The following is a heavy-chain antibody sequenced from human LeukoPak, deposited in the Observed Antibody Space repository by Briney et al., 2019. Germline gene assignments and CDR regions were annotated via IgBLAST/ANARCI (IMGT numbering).Heavy chain of an antibody. Sequence: SETLSLTCSVSGGSISREYWSWIRQPPGKGLEWIGYIHYSGTTSYSPSLKSRVTLSVDMSKNQFSLKLTSVTAADTAVYYCARDSSGSHCDPPPDYYYIDVWGKGTTVTVSS. CDR1: GGSISREY. V-gene: IGHV4-59*01. CDR2: IHYSGTT. CDR3: ARDSSGSHCDPPPDYYYIDV. D-gene: IGHD3-10*01. J-gene: IGHJ6*03.